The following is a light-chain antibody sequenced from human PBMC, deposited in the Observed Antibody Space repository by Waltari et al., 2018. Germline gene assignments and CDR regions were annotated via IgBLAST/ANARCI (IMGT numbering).Light chain of an antibody. CDR2: DAS. Sequence: IVMTQSPATLSVSPGERATLSCRASQSVSSNLAWYQQKPGQAPRLLIYDASTRATGIPARFSGSGSGTEFTLPISSLQSEDLAVYYCQQYNSWPPYTFGQGTKLEIK. V-gene: IGKV3-15*01. J-gene: IGKJ2*01. CDR3: QQYNSWPPYT. CDR1: QSVSSN.